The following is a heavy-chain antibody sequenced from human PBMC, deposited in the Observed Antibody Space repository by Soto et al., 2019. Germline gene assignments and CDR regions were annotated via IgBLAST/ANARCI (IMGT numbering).Heavy chain of an antibody. D-gene: IGHD6-6*01. CDR2: IYYSGST. Sequence: SETLSLTCTVSCGSISSGDYYWSWIRQPPGEGLEWIGYIYYSGSTYYNPSLKSRVTISVDTSKNQFSLKLSSVTAADTAVYYCARDRLEYSSSGGMDVWGQGTTVTVS. V-gene: IGHV4-30-4*01. CDR3: ARDRLEYSSSGGMDV. J-gene: IGHJ6*02. CDR1: CGSISSGDYY.